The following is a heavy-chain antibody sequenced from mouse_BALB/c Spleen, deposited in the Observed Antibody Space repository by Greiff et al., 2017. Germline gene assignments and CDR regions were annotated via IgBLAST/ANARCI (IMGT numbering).Heavy chain of an antibody. CDR1: GYSITSDYA. J-gene: IGHJ4*01. CDR3: AREGGNYDYAMDY. V-gene: IGHV3-2*02. Sequence: EVKLMESGPGLVKPSQSLSLTCTVTGYSITSDYAWNWIRQFPGNKLEWMGYISYSGSTSYNPSLKSRISITRDTSKNQFFLQLNSVTTEDTATYYCAREGGNYDYAMDYWGQGTSVTVSS. CDR2: ISYSGST. D-gene: IGHD2-1*01.